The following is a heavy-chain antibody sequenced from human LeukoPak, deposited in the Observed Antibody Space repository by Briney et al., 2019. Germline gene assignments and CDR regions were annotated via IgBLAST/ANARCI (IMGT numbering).Heavy chain of an antibody. V-gene: IGHV3-23*01. CDR1: GFTFSSYA. J-gene: IGHJ4*02. D-gene: IGHD6-19*01. Sequence: GGSLRLSCAASGFTFSSYAMTWVRQAPGKGLERVSGISSSGAGTYYSESVKGRFTISRDSAKNTVYLQMNTLRAEDTALYYCAKVDSGYSSGWYDYWGQGTLVTVSS. CDR3: AKVDSGYSSGWYDY. CDR2: ISSSGAGT.